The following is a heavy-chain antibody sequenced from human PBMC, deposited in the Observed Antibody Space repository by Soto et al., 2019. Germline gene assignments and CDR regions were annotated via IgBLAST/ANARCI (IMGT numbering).Heavy chain of an antibody. D-gene: IGHD4-17*01. CDR2: IYPSDSDT. CDR3: ARLYGHYMDV. J-gene: IGHJ6*03. CDR1: GYTFTTSS. V-gene: IGHV5-51*01. Sequence: RESLTISRQGSGYTFTTSSPAWVRQMPGKGLEWMGIIYPSDSDTRYSPSFQGQVTISVDKSISAAHLQWSSLKASDTAMYYCARLYGHYMDVCGKGTTVTVS.